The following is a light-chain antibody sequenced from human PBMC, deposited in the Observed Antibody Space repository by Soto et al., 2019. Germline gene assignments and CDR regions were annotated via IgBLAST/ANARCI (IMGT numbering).Light chain of an antibody. Sequence: EIVLTQSPGTLSLSPGERVTLSCRASQRVTNSYLAWYQQKPGQAPRLLIYCASSRATGIPDRFSGGGSGTDFTLTISTLEPEDFAVYNCQQYGSSPLTFGQGTKVEI. CDR2: CAS. J-gene: IGKJ1*01. CDR3: QQYGSSPLT. CDR1: QRVTNSY. V-gene: IGKV3-20*01.